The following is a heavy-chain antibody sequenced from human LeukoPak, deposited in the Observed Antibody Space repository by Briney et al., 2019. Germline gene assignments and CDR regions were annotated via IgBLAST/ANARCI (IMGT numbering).Heavy chain of an antibody. V-gene: IGHV4-61*02. J-gene: IGHJ4*02. CDR3: AREPPSGVDLIPTPDY. CDR1: GGSISSGGYY. Sequence: PSQTLSLTCTVSGGSISSGGYYWSWIRQPTGKGLEWIGRIYTSGSTNYNPSLKSRVTISVDTSKNQFSLKLSSVTAADTAVYYCAREPPSGVDLIPTPDYWGQGTLVTVSS. CDR2: IYTSGST. D-gene: IGHD3-10*01.